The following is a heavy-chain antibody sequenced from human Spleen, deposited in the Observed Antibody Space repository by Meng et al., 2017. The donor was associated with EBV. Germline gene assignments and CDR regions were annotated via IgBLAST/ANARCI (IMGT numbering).Heavy chain of an antibody. V-gene: IGHV2-5*02. J-gene: IGHJ4*02. CDR1: GFSLSTSGVG. CDR2: IYWDDDK. D-gene: IGHD3-9*01. CDR3: AHMAPDMQSIDY. Sequence: QITLKESGLTLVKPXXXXTXTCTFSGFSLSTSGVGVGWIRQPPEKALEWLGFIYWDDDKRYSPSLKSRLTITKDTSKNQVVLTMTNMDPVDTATYYCAHMAPDMQSIDYWGQGTLGTVSS.